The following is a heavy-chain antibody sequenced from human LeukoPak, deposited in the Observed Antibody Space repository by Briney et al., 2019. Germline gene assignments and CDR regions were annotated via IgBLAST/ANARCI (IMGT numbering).Heavy chain of an antibody. J-gene: IGHJ4*02. V-gene: IGHV3-30*18. Sequence: GGSLRLSCAASGFXFSSFGIHWVRQAPGKGLEWVASISSNGNDKFYVDSVEGRFTISRDNSRSTLYLQMDSLRAEDTAVYYCAKAGAYDTSGYYYYLEYWGQGTLVTVSS. CDR3: AKAGAYDTSGYYYYLEY. D-gene: IGHD3-22*01. CDR1: GFXFSSFG. CDR2: ISSNGNDK.